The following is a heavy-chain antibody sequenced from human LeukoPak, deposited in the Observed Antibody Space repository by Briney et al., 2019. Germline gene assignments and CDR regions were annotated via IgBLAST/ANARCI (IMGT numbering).Heavy chain of an antibody. CDR1: GGSFSGYY. CDR2: INHSGST. J-gene: IGHJ3*02. CDR3: ARVPGYDFWSGYPPYYDAFDI. D-gene: IGHD3-3*01. V-gene: IGHV4-34*01. Sequence: PSETLSLTCAVYGGSFSGYYWSWIRQPPGKGLEWIGEINHSGSTNYNPSLKSRVTISVDTSKNQFSLKPSSVTAADTAVYYCARVPGYDFWSGYPPYYDAFDIWGQGTMVTVSS.